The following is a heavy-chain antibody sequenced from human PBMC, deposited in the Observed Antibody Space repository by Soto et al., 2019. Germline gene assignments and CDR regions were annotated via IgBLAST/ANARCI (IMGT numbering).Heavy chain of an antibody. V-gene: IGHV1-69*13. Sequence: ASVKVSCKASGGTLSSYAISWVRQAPGQGLEWMGGIIPIFGTANYAQKFQGRVTITADESTSTAYMELSSLRSEDTAVYYCASYVDTAMDSMDVWGQGTKVTVYS. CDR2: IIPIFGTA. J-gene: IGHJ6*02. CDR1: GGTLSSYA. CDR3: ASYVDTAMDSMDV. D-gene: IGHD5-18*01.